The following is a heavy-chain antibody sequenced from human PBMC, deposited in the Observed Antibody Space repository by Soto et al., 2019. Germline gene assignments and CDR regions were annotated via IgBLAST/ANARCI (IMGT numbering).Heavy chain of an antibody. CDR2: IFWNDER. J-gene: IGHJ4*02. V-gene: IGHV2-26*01. Sequence: QVTLKESGPVLVKPTETLTLTCTVSGFSLSKARMGVSWIRQPPGKALEWLAHIFWNDERSYNKSLKSRLPISRDTSKSQVVLTMTNVDPVDTGTYFCARALREGLPIYYFDSWGQGTLVTVSS. CDR3: ARALREGLPIYYFDS. CDR1: GFSLSKARMG. D-gene: IGHD1-26*01.